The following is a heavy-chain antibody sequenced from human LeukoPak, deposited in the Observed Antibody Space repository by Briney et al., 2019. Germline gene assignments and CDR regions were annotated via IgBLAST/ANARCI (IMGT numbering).Heavy chain of an antibody. CDR3: ATSESQTRFDY. CDR1: GYSFTTPW. Sequence: GESLKISCKGSGYSFTTPWIGWVRQLPGKGLEWMGLIFPGDSETIYSPSFQGQVTISADKSINTAYLRWSSLKASDTAMYYCATSESQTRFDYWGQGTLVTVSS. J-gene: IGHJ4*02. V-gene: IGHV5-51*01. CDR2: IFPGDSET. D-gene: IGHD1/OR15-1a*01.